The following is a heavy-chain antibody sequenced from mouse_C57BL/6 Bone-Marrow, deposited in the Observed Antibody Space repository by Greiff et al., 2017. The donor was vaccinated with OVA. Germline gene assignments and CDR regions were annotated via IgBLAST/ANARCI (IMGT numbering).Heavy chain of an antibody. CDR2: IWRGGST. CDR1: GFSLTSYG. CDR3: AKEDPPYWYFDV. Sequence: VMLVESGPGLVQPSQSLSITCTVSGFSLTSYGVHWVRQSPGKGLEWLGVIWRGGSTDYNAAFMSRLSITKDNSKSQVFFKMNSLQADDTAIYYCAKEDPPYWYFDVWGTGTTVTVSS. J-gene: IGHJ1*03. V-gene: IGHV2-5*01.